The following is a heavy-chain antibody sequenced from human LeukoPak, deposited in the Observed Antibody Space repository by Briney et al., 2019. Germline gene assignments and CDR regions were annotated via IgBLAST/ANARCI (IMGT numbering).Heavy chain of an antibody. CDR1: GGSISGYY. CDR2: LYYRGST. D-gene: IGHD6-19*01. V-gene: IGHV4-59*01. Sequence: SETLSLTCTVSGGSISGYYWNWIRQPPGKGLEWIGYLYYRGSTNYNPSLKSRVTMAVDTSKNQISLNLSSVTAADTAVYYCARENSSGWYHFDYWGQGTLVTVSS. J-gene: IGHJ4*02. CDR3: ARENSSGWYHFDY.